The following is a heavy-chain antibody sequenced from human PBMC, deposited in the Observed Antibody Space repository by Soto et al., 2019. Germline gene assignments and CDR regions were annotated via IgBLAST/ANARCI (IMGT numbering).Heavy chain of an antibody. CDR3: VREGSCDY. CDR2: ISNSGSTV. CDR1: GFTFSDNY. J-gene: IGHJ4*02. V-gene: IGHV3-11*01. Sequence: VQLVASGGGLVKPGGSLRLSCVASGFTFSDNYMSWIRQAPGKGLEWVSYISNSGSTVYYADSVKGRFTISRDNAKNSLYLQMNSLRAEDTAVYYCVREGSCDYWGQGTLVTVSS. D-gene: IGHD2-15*01.